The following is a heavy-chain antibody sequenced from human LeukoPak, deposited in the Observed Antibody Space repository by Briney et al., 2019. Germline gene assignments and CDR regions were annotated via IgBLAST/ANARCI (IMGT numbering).Heavy chain of an antibody. J-gene: IGHJ4*02. D-gene: IGHD2-15*01. CDR3: ARDFFHGHCSGLTCFLLDS. Sequence: ASVKVSCKASGYTFTSYGITWVRQAPGQGLEWMGWISAYNGNTNYAQKFQGRLTMTTDTSTNTAYMVLRSLRPDDTAVYYCARDFFHGHCSGLTCFLLDSWGQGSLVTVSS. V-gene: IGHV1-18*01. CDR1: GYTFTSYG. CDR2: ISAYNGNT.